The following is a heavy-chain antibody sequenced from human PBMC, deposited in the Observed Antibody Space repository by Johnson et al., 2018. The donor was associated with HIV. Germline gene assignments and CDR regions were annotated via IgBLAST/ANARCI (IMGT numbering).Heavy chain of an antibody. Sequence: QVQLVESGGGVVQPGRSLRLSCAASGFTFSSYAMHWVRQAPGKGLEWVAVISYDGNNKYYADSVKGRFTISRDNSKNTLYLQVNSLRPEDTAVYFCASQRWKQGDAFDIWGQGTMVTVSS. V-gene: IGHV3-30*04. CDR1: GFTFSSYA. CDR2: ISYDGNNK. J-gene: IGHJ3*02. CDR3: ASQRWKQGDAFDI. D-gene: IGHD4-23*01.